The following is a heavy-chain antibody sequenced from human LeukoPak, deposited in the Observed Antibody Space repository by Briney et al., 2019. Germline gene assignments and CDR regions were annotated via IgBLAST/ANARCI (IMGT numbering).Heavy chain of an antibody. D-gene: IGHD3-10*01. Sequence: SETLSLTCTVSGDSMSSGGYYWNWIRQHPGEGLEWIGYIYNSGKTYYNPSLQTRLSISVDTSNNQFSLGLNSVTVADTAVYFCARGSYYYGSHDAFDIWGHGTMVTVSS. CDR1: GDSMSSGGYY. V-gene: IGHV4-31*03. CDR2: IYNSGKT. J-gene: IGHJ3*02. CDR3: ARGSYYYGSHDAFDI.